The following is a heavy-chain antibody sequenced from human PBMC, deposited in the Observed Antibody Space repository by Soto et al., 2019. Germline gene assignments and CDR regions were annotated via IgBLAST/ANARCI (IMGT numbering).Heavy chain of an antibody. CDR1: VDYIHVCGYY. CDR3: GRDLTSNANCIDP. J-gene: IGHJ5*02. Sequence: SETLSLTCSVSVDYIHVCGYYWTWIRQRPGKGLEWMGYIYYTGKTYYNPSLESRLTVSVDRSKNQFSLRLTSVTAADTAVYFCGRDLTSNANCIDPWGQGTLVTVSS. D-gene: IGHD2-2*01. V-gene: IGHV4-30-4*01. CDR2: IYYTGKT.